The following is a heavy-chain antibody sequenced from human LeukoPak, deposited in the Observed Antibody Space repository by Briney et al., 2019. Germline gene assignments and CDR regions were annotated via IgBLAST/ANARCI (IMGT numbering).Heavy chain of an antibody. CDR2: ITSRGEST. Sequence: GGSLRLSCAASGFTFSIYAMSWVRQAPGKGLQWVSSITSRGESTWYVHSVKGRFTITRDNSESTLYLQMHSLRAEDTAVYYCARDRPNYYGSDGHYYRRDGDYWGRGTLVSVSS. CDR3: ARDRPNYYGSDGHYYRRDGDY. D-gene: IGHD3-22*01. CDR1: GFTFSIYA. J-gene: IGHJ4*02. V-gene: IGHV3-23*01.